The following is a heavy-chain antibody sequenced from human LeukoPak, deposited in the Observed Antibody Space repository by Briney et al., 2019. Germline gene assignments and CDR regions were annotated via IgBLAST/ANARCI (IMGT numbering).Heavy chain of an antibody. Sequence: GGSLRLSCAASGFTFSSYSMNWVRQAPGKGLEWVSSISSSSSYIYYADSVKGRFTISRDNSKNTLYLQMNSLRAEDTAVYYCAKDSSYGSGSYSDYWGQGTLVTVSS. V-gene: IGHV3-21*04. CDR3: AKDSSYGSGSYSDY. J-gene: IGHJ4*02. CDR1: GFTFSSYS. D-gene: IGHD3-10*01. CDR2: ISSSSSYI.